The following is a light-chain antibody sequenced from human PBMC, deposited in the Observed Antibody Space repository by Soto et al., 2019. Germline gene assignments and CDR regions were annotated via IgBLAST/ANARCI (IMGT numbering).Light chain of an antibody. CDR3: QTWGTGIHVV. J-gene: IGLJ2*01. Sequence: QLVLTQSPSASASLGASVKLICTLSSGHSSYAIAWHQQQPEKGPRYLMKLDSDGSHTKGDAIPDRLSGSSSGAERYLTISCLQSEDEADYHCQTWGTGIHVVFGGGTKLTVL. V-gene: IGLV4-69*01. CDR1: SGHSSYA. CDR2: LDSDGSH.